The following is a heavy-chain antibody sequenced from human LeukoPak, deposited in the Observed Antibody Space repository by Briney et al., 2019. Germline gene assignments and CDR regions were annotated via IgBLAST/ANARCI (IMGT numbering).Heavy chain of an antibody. V-gene: IGHV4-39*01. CDR2: AYYSGST. Sequence: SETLSLTCTVSGGSISGSVYYWGWIRQPPGKGLEWIGSAYYSGSTYFNPSLKSRVTISVDTSKNQFSLKLSAVTAADTAVYYCASVRRGFGESSKYYSYYYMDVWGNGTTVTISS. D-gene: IGHD3-10*01. CDR3: ASVRRGFGESSKYYSYYYMDV. CDR1: GGSISGSVYY. J-gene: IGHJ6*03.